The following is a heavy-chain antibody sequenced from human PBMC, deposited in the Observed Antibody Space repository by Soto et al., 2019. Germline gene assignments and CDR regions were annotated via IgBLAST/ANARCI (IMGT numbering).Heavy chain of an antibody. J-gene: IGHJ5*02. V-gene: IGHV4-39*01. CDR3: ARQTLLWLGDPAGDYFDA. Sequence: QLQLQESGPGLVKPSETLSLTCTVSGGSISRSSYYWGWIRQPPGKGLEWIGSIYSSGSTYYNPSIKSRVHVCLDTSKNQCSLKLNSVTAADTAVYYCARQTLLWLGDPAGDYFDAWGQGTLVTVSS. CDR1: GGSISRSSYY. D-gene: IGHD3-10*01. CDR2: IYSSGST.